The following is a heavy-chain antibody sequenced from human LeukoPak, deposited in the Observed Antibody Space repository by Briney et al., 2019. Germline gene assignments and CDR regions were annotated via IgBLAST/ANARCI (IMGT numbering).Heavy chain of an antibody. CDR1: EFTISSYG. V-gene: IGHV3-30*18. D-gene: IGHD3-22*01. CDR3: AKRGYYYDSSGYYSRTYFDY. J-gene: IGHJ4*02. CDR2: ISYDGSNK. Sequence: PGRSLRLSCVVSEFTISSYGRHWVSEAPGTGLEWVAVISYDGSNKYYADSVKGRFTISRDNTKNTLYLQMNSLRAEDTAVYYCAKRGYYYDSSGYYSRTYFDYWGQGTLVIVSS.